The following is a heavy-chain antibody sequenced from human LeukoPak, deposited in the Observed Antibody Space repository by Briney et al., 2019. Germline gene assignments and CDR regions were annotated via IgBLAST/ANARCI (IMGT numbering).Heavy chain of an antibody. CDR3: ARLRETPETGPDQYYSYYYMDV. CDR2: IYYRWRT. Sequence: SETLSVTCTGSGGSISSYYWSWIRQPPGKGLDWIGYIYYRWRTNYNPSLKSRVTISVDTSKTQFSLKLSSVTAADTAVYYCARLRETPETGPDQYYSYYYMDVWGKGTTFTASS. V-gene: IGHV4-59*01. D-gene: IGHD1-14*01. CDR1: GGSISSYY. J-gene: IGHJ6*03.